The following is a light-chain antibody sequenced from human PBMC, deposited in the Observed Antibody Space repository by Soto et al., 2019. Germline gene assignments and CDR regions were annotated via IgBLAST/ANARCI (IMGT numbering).Light chain of an antibody. CDR2: EGS. V-gene: IGLV2-23*03. J-gene: IGLJ3*02. CDR1: SSDVGSYNL. CDR3: CSYARSSTFWV. Sequence: QSALTQPASVSGSPGQSITISCTGTSSDVGSYNLVSWYQQHPGKAPKLMIYEGSTRPSGVSNRFSGSKSGNTAPLTISGLQAEDEADYYCCSYARSSTFWVFGGGTKLTVL.